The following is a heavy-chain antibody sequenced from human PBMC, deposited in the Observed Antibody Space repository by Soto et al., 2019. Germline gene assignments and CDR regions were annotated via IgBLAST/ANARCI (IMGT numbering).Heavy chain of an antibody. J-gene: IGHJ5*02. V-gene: IGHV1-18*01. CDR1: GYTFTSYG. Sequence: ASVKVSCKASGYTFTSYGISWVRQAPGQGLEWMGWISAYNGNTNYAQKLQGRVTMTTDTSTSTAYMELRSLRSDDTAVYYCASVTDCSGGSCYPGNWFDPWGQGTLVTVPQ. CDR2: ISAYNGNT. CDR3: ASVTDCSGGSCYPGNWFDP. D-gene: IGHD2-15*01.